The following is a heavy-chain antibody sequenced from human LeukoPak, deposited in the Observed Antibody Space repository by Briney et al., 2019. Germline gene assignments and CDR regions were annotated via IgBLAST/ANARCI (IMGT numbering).Heavy chain of an antibody. CDR3: ARVHDYDFWSGYSAPRDAFDI. V-gene: IGHV4-30-4*01. D-gene: IGHD3-3*01. CDR1: GGSISSGDYY. Sequence: PSQTLSLTCTVSGGSISSGDYYWSWIRQPPGKGLEWIGYIYYSGSTYYNPSLKSRVTISVDTSKNQFSLKLSSVTAADTAVYYCARVHDYDFWSGYSAPRDAFDIWGQGTMVTVSS. J-gene: IGHJ3*02. CDR2: IYYSGST.